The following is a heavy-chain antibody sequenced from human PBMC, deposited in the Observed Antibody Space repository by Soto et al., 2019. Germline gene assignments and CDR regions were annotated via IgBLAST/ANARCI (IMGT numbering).Heavy chain of an antibody. D-gene: IGHD2-2*01. V-gene: IGHV1-18*04. CDR3: ARDGVVVVPAAIGWFDP. CDR2: ISAYNGNT. Sequence: ASVKVSCKASGYTFTSYGISWVRQAPGQGLEWMGWISAYNGNTNYAQKLQGRVTMTTDTSTGTAYMELRSLRSDDTAVYYCARDGVVVVPAAIGWFDPWGQGTLVTVSS. J-gene: IGHJ5*02. CDR1: GYTFTSYG.